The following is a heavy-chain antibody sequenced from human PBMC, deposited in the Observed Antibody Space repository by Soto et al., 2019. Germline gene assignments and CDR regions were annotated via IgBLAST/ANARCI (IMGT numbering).Heavy chain of an antibody. CDR1: ESTVSRDW. D-gene: IGHD1-26*01. V-gene: IGHV3-7*04. CDR3: SGGVGDAF. Sequence: EVHLVESGGGLVQTGGSLRLSCAIFESTVSRDWMNWVRQAPGKGLEWVAHINQDGSEKYYVDSVKGRVTISRDNDKKSLYLQMNSLRPADTAMYYCSGGVGDAFWGQGTLVTVSS. J-gene: IGHJ4*02. CDR2: INQDGSEK.